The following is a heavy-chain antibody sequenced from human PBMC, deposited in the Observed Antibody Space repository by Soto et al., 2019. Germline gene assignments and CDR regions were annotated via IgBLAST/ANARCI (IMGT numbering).Heavy chain of an antibody. V-gene: IGHV3-23*01. CDR2: ISGSGGST. CDR3: AKAEQLWLLGYYYYYMDV. CDR1: GFTFSSYA. J-gene: IGHJ6*03. Sequence: EVQLLESGGGLVQPGGSLRLSCAASGFTFSSYAMSWVRQAPGKGLEWVSAISGSGGSTYYADSVKGRFTISRDNSKNTLYLQMNSLRAEDTAVYYCAKAEQLWLLGYYYYYMDVWGKGTTVTVSS. D-gene: IGHD5-18*01.